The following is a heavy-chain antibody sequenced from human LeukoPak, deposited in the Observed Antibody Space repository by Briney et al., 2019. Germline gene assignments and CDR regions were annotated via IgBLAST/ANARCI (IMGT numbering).Heavy chain of an antibody. CDR3: ARSTLTYYYDSSGYRVEY. CDR1: GGTFSSYT. CDR2: IIPILGIA. D-gene: IGHD3-22*01. V-gene: IGHV1-69*02. Sequence: SVKVSCKASGGTFSSYTISWVRQAPGQGLEWMGRIIPILGIANYAQKFQGRVTITADKSTSTAYMELSSLRSEDTAVYYCARSTLTYYYDSSGYRVEYWGQGTLVTVSS. J-gene: IGHJ4*02.